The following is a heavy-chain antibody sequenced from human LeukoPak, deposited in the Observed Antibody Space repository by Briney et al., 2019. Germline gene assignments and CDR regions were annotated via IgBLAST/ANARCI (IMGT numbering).Heavy chain of an antibody. CDR1: GYSISSGYY. V-gene: IGHV4-38-2*02. J-gene: IGHJ6*03. CDR3: ARCPATVTTRYYYYYMDV. CDR2: IYHSGST. D-gene: IGHD4-17*01. Sequence: SETLSLTCTVSGYSISSGYYWGWIRQPPGKGLEWIGSIYHSGSTYYNPSLKSRVTISVDTSKNQFSLKLSSVTAADTAVYYCARCPATVTTRYYYYYMDVWGKGITVTVSS.